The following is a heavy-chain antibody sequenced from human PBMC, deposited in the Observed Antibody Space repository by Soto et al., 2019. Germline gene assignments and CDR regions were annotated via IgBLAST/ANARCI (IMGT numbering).Heavy chain of an antibody. CDR3: ARGYSGSGPLDY. CDR1: GFTFSTYA. D-gene: IGHD3-10*01. CDR2: ISGGGGNT. V-gene: IGHV3-23*01. Sequence: GGSLRLSCAASGFTFSTYAMTWVRQGPGKGLEWVSYISGGGGNTFYADSVKGRFTISRDNSKNTLYLQMNSLRAEDTAVYYCARGYSGSGPLDYWGQGTLVTVSS. J-gene: IGHJ4*02.